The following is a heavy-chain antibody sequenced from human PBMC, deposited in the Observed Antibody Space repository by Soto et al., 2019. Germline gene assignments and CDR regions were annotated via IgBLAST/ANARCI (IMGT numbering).Heavy chain of an antibody. J-gene: IGHJ1*01. Sequence: EVQLVESGGGLVKPGGSLRLSCAASGFTFSSYSMNWVRQAPGKGLEWVSSISSSSSYIYYADSVKGRFTISRDNAKNSLYLQMNSLRAEDTAVYYCARDAASYDFRRLAEYFQHWGQGTLVTVSS. CDR1: GFTFSSYS. V-gene: IGHV3-21*01. D-gene: IGHD3-3*01. CDR3: ARDAASYDFRRLAEYFQH. CDR2: ISSSSSYI.